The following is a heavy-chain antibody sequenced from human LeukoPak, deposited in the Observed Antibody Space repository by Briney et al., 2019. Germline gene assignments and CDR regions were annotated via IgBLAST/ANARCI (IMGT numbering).Heavy chain of an antibody. CDR1: GYTFTGYY. V-gene: IGHV1-2*02. Sequence: ASVKVSCKASGYTFTGYYMHWVRQAPGQGPEWMGWINPNSGGRNYAQKFQGRVTMARDTSINTAYVELSRLRSDDTAIYYCARDYFDSSGYYSEWGQGTLVTVSS. D-gene: IGHD3-22*01. CDR2: INPNSGGR. J-gene: IGHJ4*02. CDR3: ARDYFDSSGYYSE.